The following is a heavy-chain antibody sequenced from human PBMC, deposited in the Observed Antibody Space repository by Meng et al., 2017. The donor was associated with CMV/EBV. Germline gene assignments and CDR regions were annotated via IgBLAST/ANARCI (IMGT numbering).Heavy chain of an antibody. J-gene: IGHJ2*01. CDR3: AKSSEQNWNYGGWYFDL. V-gene: IGHV4-4*07. CDR2: IYTSGST. D-gene: IGHD1-7*01. CDR1: GGSISSYY. Sequence: GPGPVKPSETLSLTVTVSGGSISSYYWSWIRQPAGKGLEWIGRIYTSGSTNYNPSLKSRVTMSVDTSKNQFSLKLSSVTAADTAVYYCAKSSEQNWNYGGWYFDLWGRGTLVTVAS.